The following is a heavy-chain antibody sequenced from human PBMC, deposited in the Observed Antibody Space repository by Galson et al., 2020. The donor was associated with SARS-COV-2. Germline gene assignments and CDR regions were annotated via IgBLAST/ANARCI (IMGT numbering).Heavy chain of an antibody. V-gene: IGHV3-11*01. CDR1: GFTFSDYY. D-gene: IGHD3-10*01. CDR2: ISSSGITI. CDR3: ARAGGPPYYYYYMDV. Sequence: SCAASGFTFSDYYMSWIRQAQGKGPVWVSYISSSGITIYYADSVKGRFTISRDNAKNSLYLQMNSLRAEDTAVYYCARAGGPPYYYYYMDVWGKGTTVTVSS. J-gene: IGHJ6*03.